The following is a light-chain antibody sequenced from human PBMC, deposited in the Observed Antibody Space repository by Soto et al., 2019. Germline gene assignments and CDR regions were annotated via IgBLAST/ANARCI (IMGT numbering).Light chain of an antibody. CDR1: SSDVGGYNY. Sequence: QSVLTQPASVSGSPGQSITIFRTGTSSDVGGYNYVSWYQQRPGKPPKLMIYDVTNRPSGVSNRFSGSKSGSTASLTISGLQAEDEGDYYCSSYTNRNTVVFGGGTKLTVL. V-gene: IGLV2-14*03. J-gene: IGLJ3*02. CDR2: DVT. CDR3: SSYTNRNTVV.